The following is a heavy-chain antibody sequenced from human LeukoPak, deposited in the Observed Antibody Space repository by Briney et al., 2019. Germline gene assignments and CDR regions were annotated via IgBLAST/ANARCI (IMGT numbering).Heavy chain of an antibody. CDR1: GGSFSGYH. CDR2: INHSGST. V-gene: IGHV4-34*01. CDR3: ARGGGNNWFDP. Sequence: SETLSLTCAVYGGSFSGYHWSWIRQPPGKGLEWIGEINHSGSTNYNPSLKSRVTISVDTSKNQFSLKLSSVTAADTAVYYCARGGGNNWFDPWGQGTLVTVSS. J-gene: IGHJ5*02. D-gene: IGHD2-15*01.